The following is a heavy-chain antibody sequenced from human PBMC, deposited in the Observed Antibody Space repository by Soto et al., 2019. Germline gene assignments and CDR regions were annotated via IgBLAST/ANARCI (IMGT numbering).Heavy chain of an antibody. D-gene: IGHD2-2*01. Sequence: QVQLVQSGAEVKKPGASVKVSCKASGYTFTGYYMHWVRQAPGQGLEWMGRINPNSGGTNYAQKFQGRVTLTRDSSISTAYKELCRLRSDDTAVYYCASAIVVVPAAPSYGMDVWGQGTTVTVSS. CDR2: INPNSGGT. CDR1: GYTFTGYY. CDR3: ASAIVVVPAAPSYGMDV. V-gene: IGHV1-2*06. J-gene: IGHJ6*02.